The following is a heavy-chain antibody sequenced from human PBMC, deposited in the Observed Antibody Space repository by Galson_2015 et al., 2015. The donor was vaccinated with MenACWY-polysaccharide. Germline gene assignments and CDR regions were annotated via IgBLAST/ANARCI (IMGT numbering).Heavy chain of an antibody. J-gene: IGHJ5*02. D-gene: IGHD2-8*01. CDR3: ARVGGQRARYCTNGVCYRREVFDP. Sequence: SLRLSCAASGFTFSDYYMSWIRQAPGKGLEWVSYISSSGSTIYYADSVKGRFTISRDNAKNSLYLQMNSLRAEDTAVYYCARVGGQRARYCTNGVCYRREVFDPWGQGTLVTVSS. CDR1: GFTFSDYY. CDR2: ISSSGSTI. V-gene: IGHV3-11*01.